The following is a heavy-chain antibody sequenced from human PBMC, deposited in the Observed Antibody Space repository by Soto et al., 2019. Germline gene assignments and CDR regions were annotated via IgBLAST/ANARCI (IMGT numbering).Heavy chain of an antibody. Sequence: EVQLVESGGGLIQPGGSLRLSCAASGFTCRTYWLSWVRQVPGKGLEWVANINLDGSEKNYVDSVKGRFTISRDNARNSLYLQMSSLRAEDTALYYCARDGSTSWYSYDYHGMDVWGQGTTVTVSS. CDR3: ARDGSTSWYSYDYHGMDV. V-gene: IGHV3-7*05. J-gene: IGHJ6*02. CDR1: GFTCRTYW. CDR2: INLDGSEK. D-gene: IGHD5-18*01.